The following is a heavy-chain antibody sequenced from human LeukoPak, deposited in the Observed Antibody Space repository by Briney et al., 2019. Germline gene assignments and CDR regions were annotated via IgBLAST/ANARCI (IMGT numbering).Heavy chain of an antibody. J-gene: IGHJ3*02. CDR1: GGSISGYY. CDR2: MYYSGST. D-gene: IGHD1-26*01. CDR3: ARGGSIVGATPHDTFDI. V-gene: IGHV4-59*01. Sequence: SETLSLTCTVSGGSISGYYWSWLRQPPGKGLEWIGYMYYSGSTNYNPSLKSRVTISVDTSKNQFSLKLSSVTAADTAVYYCARGGSIVGATPHDTFDIWGQGTMVTVSS.